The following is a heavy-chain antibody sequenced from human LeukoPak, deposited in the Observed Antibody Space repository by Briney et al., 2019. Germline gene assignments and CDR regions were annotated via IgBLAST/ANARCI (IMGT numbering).Heavy chain of an antibody. CDR2: INTDGSST. Sequence: GGSLRLSCAASGFTFSSYWMHWVRQAPGKGLVWVSRINTDGSSTSYADSVKGRFTISRDNGKDTLYLQMNSLRGEDTAMYYCARESAMGATTGDYWGQGTLVTVSS. V-gene: IGHV3-74*01. D-gene: IGHD1-26*01. J-gene: IGHJ4*02. CDR1: GFTFSSYW. CDR3: ARESAMGATTGDY.